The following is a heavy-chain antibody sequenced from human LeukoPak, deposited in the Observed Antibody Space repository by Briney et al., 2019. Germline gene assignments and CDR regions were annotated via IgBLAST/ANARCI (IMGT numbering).Heavy chain of an antibody. J-gene: IGHJ6*02. CDR3: ASGIGLYYGMDV. CDR1: GGSFSGYY. CDR2: INHSGST. V-gene: IGHV4-34*01. Sequence: PSETLSLTCAVYGGSFSGYYWSWIRQPPGKGLEWIGEINHSGSTNYNPSLKSRVTISVDTSKNQFSLKLSSVTAADTAVYYCASGIGLYYGMDVWGQGTTVTVSS.